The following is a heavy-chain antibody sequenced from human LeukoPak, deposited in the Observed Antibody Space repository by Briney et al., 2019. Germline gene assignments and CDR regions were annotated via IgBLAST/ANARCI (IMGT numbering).Heavy chain of an antibody. Sequence: SETLSLTCTVSGGSISSSIYYWGWIRQPPGKGLEWIWSIYYSGSTYYNPPLKSRVTISVDTSKNQFSLKLSSVTAADTAVYYCARASYSSGWYVCHWGQGTLVTVSS. CDR3: ARASYSSGWYVCH. J-gene: IGHJ4*02. CDR2: IYYSGST. CDR1: GGSISSSIYY. D-gene: IGHD6-19*01. V-gene: IGHV4-39*01.